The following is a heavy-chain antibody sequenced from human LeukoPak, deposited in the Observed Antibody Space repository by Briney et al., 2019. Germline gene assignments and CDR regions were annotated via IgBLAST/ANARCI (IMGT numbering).Heavy chain of an antibody. D-gene: IGHD3-9*01. Sequence: SETLSLTCTLSGDSIDGGGYYWGWLRQPPGKGLEWIGSIHYTGGTTYYRPSLRSRLSISMDKSKNLISLTLNSVAAADTAVYFCARSFDFMGYFESDFLYYFDLWGLGTLVTVSS. CDR2: IHYTGGTT. J-gene: IGHJ4*02. CDR3: ARSFDFMGYFESDFLYYFDL. V-gene: IGHV4-39*01. CDR1: GDSIDGGGYY.